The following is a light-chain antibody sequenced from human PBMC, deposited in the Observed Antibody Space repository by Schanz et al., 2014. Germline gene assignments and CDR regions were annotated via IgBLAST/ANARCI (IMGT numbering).Light chain of an antibody. V-gene: IGLV1-51*01. J-gene: IGLJ3*02. CDR1: SSEIGDNY. Sequence: QSVLTQPPSVSAAPGQKVTISCSGSSSEIGDNYVSWYQHLPGTAPKVLIYDNHYRPSGIPDRFSGSKSGTSATLDITGLQTGDEADYYCGTWDSSLSAAVFGGGTKLTVL. CDR3: GTWDSSLSAAV. CDR2: DNH.